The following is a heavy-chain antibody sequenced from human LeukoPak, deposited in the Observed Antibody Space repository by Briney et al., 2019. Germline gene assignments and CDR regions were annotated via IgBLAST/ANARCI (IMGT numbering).Heavy chain of an antibody. J-gene: IGHJ4*02. Sequence: GGSLRLSCAASGFTFSSYGMHWVRQAPGKGLEWVAVTWYDGSNKYYADSVKGRFTISRDNSKNTLSLQMNSLRAEDTAIYYCARVKYFDWYYFDYWGQGTLVTVSS. CDR1: GFTFSSYG. CDR2: TWYDGSNK. V-gene: IGHV3-33*01. D-gene: IGHD3-9*01. CDR3: ARVKYFDWYYFDY.